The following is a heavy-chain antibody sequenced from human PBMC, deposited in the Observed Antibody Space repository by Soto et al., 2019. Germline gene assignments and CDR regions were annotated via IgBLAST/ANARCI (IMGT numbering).Heavy chain of an antibody. J-gene: IGHJ4*02. V-gene: IGHV3-23*01. Sequence: EVQLLESGGGLVQPGGSLRLSCAASGFTFSTYAMSWVRQAPGKGLEWVSAISGSDGRTYYADSVKGRFTISRDNSKNTLYLQMNSLRAEDTAVYYWAREKYSSGFFDYWGQGTLVTVSS. CDR3: AREKYSSGFFDY. CDR2: ISGSDGRT. CDR1: GFTFSTYA. D-gene: IGHD6-19*01.